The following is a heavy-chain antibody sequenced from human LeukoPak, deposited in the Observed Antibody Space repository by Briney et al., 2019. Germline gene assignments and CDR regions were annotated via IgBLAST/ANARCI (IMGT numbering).Heavy chain of an antibody. Sequence: ASVKVSCKASGYTFTGYYFHWVRQAPGQGLEWMGWINPNTAGTNYAQKFLGGVTLTWDASISTAYMELNRLTSDDTAVYYCATSAGDYRAGHYYYMGVWGKGTSVTVSS. CDR3: ATSAGDYRAGHYYYMGV. J-gene: IGHJ6*03. V-gene: IGHV1-2*02. D-gene: IGHD4-11*01. CDR1: GYTFTGYY. CDR2: INPNTAGT.